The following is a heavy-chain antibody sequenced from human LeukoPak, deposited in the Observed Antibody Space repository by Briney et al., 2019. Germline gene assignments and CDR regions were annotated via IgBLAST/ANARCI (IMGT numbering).Heavy chain of an antibody. CDR1: GGSISSYY. Sequence: PSETLSLTCTVSGGSISSYYWSWLRQPPGKGLEWIGSIFYTGSTYYSPSLKSRVTMPKGTSRNQFSLDLSSVTAADTAVYYCARRQLHYDFWSGDDWYFDLWGRGTLVTVSS. D-gene: IGHD3-3*01. CDR3: ARRQLHYDFWSGDDWYFDL. J-gene: IGHJ2*01. V-gene: IGHV4-59*04. CDR2: IFYTGST.